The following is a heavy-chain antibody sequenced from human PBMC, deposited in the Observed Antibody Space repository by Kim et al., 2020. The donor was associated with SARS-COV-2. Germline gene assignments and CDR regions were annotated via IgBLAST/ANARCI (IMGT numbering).Heavy chain of an antibody. CDR1: GGSISSYY. V-gene: IGHV4-4*07. CDR2: IYTSGST. CDR3: ARLISPRYCTNGVCFRPPTDYDYYYDYMDV. Sequence: SETLSLTCTVSGGSISSYYWSWIRQPAGKGLEWIGRIYTSGSTNYNPSLKSRVTMSVDTSKNQFSLKLSSVTAADTAVYYCARLISPRYCTNGVCFRPPTDYDYYYDYMDVWGKGTTVTVSS. D-gene: IGHD2-8*01. J-gene: IGHJ6*03.